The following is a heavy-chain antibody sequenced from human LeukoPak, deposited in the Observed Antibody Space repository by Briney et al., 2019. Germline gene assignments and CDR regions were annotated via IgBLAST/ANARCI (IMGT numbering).Heavy chain of an antibody. D-gene: IGHD1-26*01. Sequence: PGGSLRLSCAASGFTFSVYYMFWVRHAPGKGLVWVSNISPDATNSKYADFVEGRFTISRDNAKNSLYLQMNSLRVEDTAVYSCVRGESGIQENSFDIWGQGTLVTVSS. V-gene: IGHV3-11*05. J-gene: IGHJ3*02. CDR1: GFTFSVYY. CDR2: ISPDATNS. CDR3: VRGESGIQENSFDI.